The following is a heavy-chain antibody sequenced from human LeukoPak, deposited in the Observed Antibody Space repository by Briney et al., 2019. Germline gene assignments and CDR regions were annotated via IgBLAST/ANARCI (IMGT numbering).Heavy chain of an antibody. CDR3: AREWGPSGDYVSFFDY. J-gene: IGHJ4*02. CDR2: IYWDDDK. CDR1: GFSLSTSGVG. Sequence: SGPTLVNPTQTLTLTCTFSGFSLSTSGVGVGWIRQPPGKALEWLALIYWDDDKRYSPFLKSRLTVTKDTSKNQVVLTMTNMDPVDTATYYCAREWGPSGDYVSFFDYWGQGTLVTVSS. V-gene: IGHV2-5*02. D-gene: IGHD4-17*01.